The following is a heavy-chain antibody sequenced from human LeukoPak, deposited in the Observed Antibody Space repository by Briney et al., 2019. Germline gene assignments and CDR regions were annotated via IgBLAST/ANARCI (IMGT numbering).Heavy chain of an antibody. CDR3: ARHPRIAARQVGWFDP. CDR2: IYHSGST. CDR1: GGSLSSYY. V-gene: IGHV4-59*08. D-gene: IGHD6-6*01. Sequence: SETLSLTCTVSGGSLSSYYWSWVRQPPRKGLERIGSIYHSGSTYYNPSLESRVTISVDTSKSQFSLKLSSVTAADTAVYYCARHPRIAARQVGWFDPWGQGTLVTVSS. J-gene: IGHJ5*02.